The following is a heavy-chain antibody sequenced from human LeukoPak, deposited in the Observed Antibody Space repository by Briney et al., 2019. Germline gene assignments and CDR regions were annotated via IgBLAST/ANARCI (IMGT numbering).Heavy chain of an antibody. V-gene: IGHV1-69*13. CDR3: ARDRWSGSYYQGLDF. CDR2: IIPIFGTA. Sequence: RASVKVSCKASGGTFSSYAISWVRQAPGQGLEWMGGIIPIFGTANYAQKFQGRVTITADESTSTAYMELSSLRSEDTAVYYCARDRWSGSYYQGLDFWGQGTMLTVSS. D-gene: IGHD1-26*01. J-gene: IGHJ3*01. CDR1: GGTFSSYA.